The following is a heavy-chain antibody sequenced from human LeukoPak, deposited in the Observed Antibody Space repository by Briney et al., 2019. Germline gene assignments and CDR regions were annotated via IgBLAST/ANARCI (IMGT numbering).Heavy chain of an antibody. CDR2: INSDGSST. J-gene: IGHJ6*04. CDR3: ARNLGGGGYYYYGMDV. CDR1: GFTFSSYW. Sequence: QHWGSLRLSCAASGFTFSSYWLHWVRQAPGKGLVWVSRINSDGSSTSYADSVKGRFTISRDNAKNTLYLQMNSLRAEDTAVYYCARNLGGGGYYYYGMDVWGKGTTVTVSS. V-gene: IGHV3-74*01. D-gene: IGHD3-16*01.